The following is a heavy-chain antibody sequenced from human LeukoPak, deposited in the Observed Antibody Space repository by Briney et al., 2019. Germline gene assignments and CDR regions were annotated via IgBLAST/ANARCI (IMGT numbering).Heavy chain of an antibody. CDR2: ISPNGGSA. D-gene: IGHD1-26*01. Sequence: GGSLRLSCSASGFSFSDYSMHWVRQAPGKGLQYVSAISPNGGSAYYADSVKGRFTISRDNSKNALYLQVSSLRDEDTAVYYCVKDLHSGGDYWGQGTLVTVSS. CDR3: VKDLHSGGDY. J-gene: IGHJ4*02. CDR1: GFSFSDYS. V-gene: IGHV3-64D*09.